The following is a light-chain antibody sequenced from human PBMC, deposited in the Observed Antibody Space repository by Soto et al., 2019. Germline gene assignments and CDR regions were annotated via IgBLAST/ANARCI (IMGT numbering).Light chain of an antibody. CDR2: DVT. CDR3: CSYAGSFIYV. CDR1: NSDVGGYNY. Sequence: QSALTQPRSVSGSPGQSVTVSCTGTNSDVGGYNYVSWYQQHPGQAPKLIIYDVTQRPSGVPDRFSGSKSGNTASLTISGLQGDDEADYYCCSYAGSFIYVFGTGTKVTVL. J-gene: IGLJ1*01. V-gene: IGLV2-11*01.